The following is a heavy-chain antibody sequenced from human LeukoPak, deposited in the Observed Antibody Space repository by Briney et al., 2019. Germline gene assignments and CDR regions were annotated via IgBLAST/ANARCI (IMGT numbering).Heavy chain of an antibody. Sequence: GGSLRLSCAASGFTFSSYWMTWVRQAPGKGLEWVSAISGSGGSTYYADSVKGRFTISRDNSKSTLYLQMNSLRAEDTAVYYCAKDSEFEGQLDYWGQGTLVTVSS. CDR3: AKDSEFEGQLDY. CDR1: GFTFSSYW. J-gene: IGHJ4*02. V-gene: IGHV3-23*01. CDR2: ISGSGGST.